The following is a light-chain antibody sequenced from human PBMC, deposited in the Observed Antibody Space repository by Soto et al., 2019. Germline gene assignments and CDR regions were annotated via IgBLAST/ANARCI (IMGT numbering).Light chain of an antibody. J-gene: IGLJ1*01. V-gene: IGLV2-14*01. Sequence: QSVLTQPASVSGSPGQSITISCTGTSRDVGAYNYVSWYQQHPGKAPKLMVYDVTNRPSGVSDRFSGSKSGNTASLTISGLQADDEADYFCSSHSNITPYVFGTGTKLTVL. CDR3: SSHSNITPYV. CDR2: DVT. CDR1: SRDVGAYNY.